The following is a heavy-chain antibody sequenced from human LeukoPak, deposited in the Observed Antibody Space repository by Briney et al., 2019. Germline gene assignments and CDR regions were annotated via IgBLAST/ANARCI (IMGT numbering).Heavy chain of an antibody. J-gene: IGHJ4*02. D-gene: IGHD3-10*01. CDR2: ISGGGAST. CDR3: TKKAYYGSGSAFDY. CDR1: GFTFGDYA. Sequence: GGSLRLSCTASGFTFGDYAMNWVRQTPWKGLEWVSSISGGGASTYYADSVKGRFTISRDNSKNTLYLQMNSLRAEDTAVYYCTKKAYYGSGSAFDYWGQGTLVTVSS. V-gene: IGHV3-23*01.